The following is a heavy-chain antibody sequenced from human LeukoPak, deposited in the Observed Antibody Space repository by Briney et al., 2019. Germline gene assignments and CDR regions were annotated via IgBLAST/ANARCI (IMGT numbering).Heavy chain of an antibody. CDR2: IYSGGST. CDR3: AGGRYYSSTSCYSQLFDY. D-gene: IGHD2-2*01. V-gene: IGHV3-53*01. Sequence: GGPLRLSCAASGFTVSSNYMSWVRQAPGKGLEWVSVIYSGGSTYYADSVKGRFTISRDNSKNTLYLQMNSLRAEDTAVYYCAGGRYYSSTSCYSQLFDYWGQGTLVTVSS. CDR1: GFTVSSNY. J-gene: IGHJ4*02.